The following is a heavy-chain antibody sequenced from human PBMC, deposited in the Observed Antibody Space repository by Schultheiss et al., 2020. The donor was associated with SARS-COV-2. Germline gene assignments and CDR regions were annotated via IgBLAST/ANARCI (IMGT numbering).Heavy chain of an antibody. CDR2: IYTSGST. D-gene: IGHD4-11*01. CDR3: ARGRFVSDYSNYYGMDV. V-gene: IGHV4-4*07. J-gene: IGHJ6*02. CDR1: GGSISSYY. Sequence: SETLSLTCTVSGGSISSYYWSWIRQPAGKGLEWIGRIYTSGSTNYNPSLKSRVTMSVDTSKNQFSLKLSSVTAADTAVYYCARGRFVSDYSNYYGMDVWGQGTTVTVSS.